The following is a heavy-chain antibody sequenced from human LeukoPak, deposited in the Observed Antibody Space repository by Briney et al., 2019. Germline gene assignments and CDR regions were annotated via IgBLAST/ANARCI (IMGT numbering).Heavy chain of an antibody. Sequence: MSSETLSLTCTASGGSISSSSYYWGWIRQPPGKGLEWIGSIYYSGSTYYNPSLKSRFTISVDTSKNQFSLKLSSVTAADTAVYYCARRQQWLVLPPTTWGQGTLVTVSS. CDR1: GGSISSSSYY. D-gene: IGHD6-19*01. V-gene: IGHV4-39*07. CDR3: ARRQQWLVLPPTT. J-gene: IGHJ4*02. CDR2: IYYSGST.